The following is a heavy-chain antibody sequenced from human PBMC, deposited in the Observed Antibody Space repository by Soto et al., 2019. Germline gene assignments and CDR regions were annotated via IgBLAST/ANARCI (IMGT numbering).Heavy chain of an antibody. Sequence: GGSLRLSCAASGFTFSSDSMNWVRQAPGKGLEWVSSISSSSSYIYYADSVKGRFTISRDNAKNSLYLQMNSLRAEDTAVYYCARVVNYYGSGSYEPFIDYWGQGTLVTVSS. CDR3: ARVVNYYGSGSYEPFIDY. V-gene: IGHV3-21*01. J-gene: IGHJ4*02. CDR1: GFTFSSDS. CDR2: ISSSSSYI. D-gene: IGHD3-10*01.